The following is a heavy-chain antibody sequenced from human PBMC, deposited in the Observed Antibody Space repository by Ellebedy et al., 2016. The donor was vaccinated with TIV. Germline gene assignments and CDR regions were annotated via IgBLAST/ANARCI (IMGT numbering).Heavy chain of an antibody. CDR2: IIPIFGTA. CDR3: ARMGYCSGGSCSHSQTYYFDY. J-gene: IGHJ4*02. D-gene: IGHD2-15*01. Sequence: ASVKVSCKASGGTFSSYAISWVRQAPGQGLEWMGGIIPIFGTANYAQKFQGRVTITADESTSTAYMELRSLRSDDTAVYYCARMGYCSGGSCSHSQTYYFDYWGQGTLVTVSS. V-gene: IGHV1-69*13. CDR1: GGTFSSYA.